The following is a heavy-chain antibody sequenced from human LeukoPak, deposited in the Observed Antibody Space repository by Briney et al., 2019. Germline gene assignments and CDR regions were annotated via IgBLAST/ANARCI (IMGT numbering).Heavy chain of an antibody. Sequence: SETLSLTCTVSGGSISSYYWSWIRQPPGKGLEWIGYIYYSGSTNYNPSLKSRVTISVDTSKNQFSLKLSSVTAADTAVYYCAGSYYYGSGSYYNGGFDCWGQGTLVTVSS. V-gene: IGHV4-59*08. CDR2: IYYSGST. CDR3: AGSYYYGSGSYYNGGFDC. D-gene: IGHD3-10*01. CDR1: GGSISSYY. J-gene: IGHJ4*02.